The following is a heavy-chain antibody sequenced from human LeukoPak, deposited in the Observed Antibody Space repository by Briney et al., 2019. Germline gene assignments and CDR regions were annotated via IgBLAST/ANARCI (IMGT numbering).Heavy chain of an antibody. V-gene: IGHV3-48*03. D-gene: IGHD3-3*02. CDR3: ARDSVDGPFFISLDL. CDR1: GFSFSNYP. CDR2: ISRDGNVE. J-gene: IGHJ1*01. Sequence: QPGGSLRLSCVGTGFSFSNYPMNWVRQAPGKGLEWVSHISRDGNVESTVDARRGRFATSRDNAKNTVLLLINSLRVEETAVYYCARDSVDGPFFISLDLWGESALDPVSS.